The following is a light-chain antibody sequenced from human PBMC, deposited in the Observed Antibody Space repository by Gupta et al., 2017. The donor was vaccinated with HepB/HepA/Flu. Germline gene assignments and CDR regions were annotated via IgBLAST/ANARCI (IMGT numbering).Light chain of an antibody. CDR3: SSYTSSSTVI. J-gene: IGLJ2*01. V-gene: IGLV2-14*03. Sequence: SALTQPASVSGSPGPSITISCTGTSSDVGGYNYVSWYQQHPGKAPKLIIYDVINRPAGVADRFSGSKSGNTASLTISGLKAEDEADYYGSSYTSSSTVIFGGGTKLTVL. CDR2: DVI. CDR1: SSDVGGYNY.